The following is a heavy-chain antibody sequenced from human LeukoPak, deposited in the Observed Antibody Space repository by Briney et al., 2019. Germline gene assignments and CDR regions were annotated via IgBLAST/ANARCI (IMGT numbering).Heavy chain of an antibody. Sequence: SETLSLTCSVSGDSITSPCYSWTWIRQPPGKGLEWIGFISHTGQSDYSPSLKSRVFISRDASKNEFSLKLTSVTAADTAVYFCARDVVVTPSPDAFDIWGPGEMVIVSS. J-gene: IGHJ3*02. CDR1: GDSITSPCYS. CDR3: ARDVVVTPSPDAFDI. CDR2: ISHTGQS. V-gene: IGHV4-31*03. D-gene: IGHD2-21*01.